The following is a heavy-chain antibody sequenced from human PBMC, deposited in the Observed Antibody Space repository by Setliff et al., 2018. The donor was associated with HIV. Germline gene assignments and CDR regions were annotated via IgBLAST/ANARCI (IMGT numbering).Heavy chain of an antibody. CDR2: IYDRGGT. V-gene: IGHV4-59*01. CDR1: GGSISSYY. CDR3: ARDRSVPGTYRYFDY. D-gene: IGHD2-2*01. Sequence: SETLSLTCTVSGGSISSYYWSWIRQPPGKGLEWIGYIYDRGGTNYNPSLKSRVTMSVDTSKNQFSLKLTSVTAADTAVYYCARDRSVPGTYRYFDYWGQGALVTV. J-gene: IGHJ4*02.